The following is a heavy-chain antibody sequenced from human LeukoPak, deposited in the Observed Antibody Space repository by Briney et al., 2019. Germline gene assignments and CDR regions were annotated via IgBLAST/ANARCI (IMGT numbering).Heavy chain of an antibody. CDR3: ARSRGGSGSYHYYGMDV. J-gene: IGHJ6*02. V-gene: IGHV4-59*01. D-gene: IGHD3-10*01. Sequence: KTSETLSLTCTVSGGSIRSDYWTWIRQPPGKGLEWIGHIHYSESTNYNPSLKSRVTISVDTSMNQFSLKLSSVTAADTAVYYCARSRGGSGSYHYYGMDVWGQGTTVTVSS. CDR2: IHYSEST. CDR1: GGSIRSDY.